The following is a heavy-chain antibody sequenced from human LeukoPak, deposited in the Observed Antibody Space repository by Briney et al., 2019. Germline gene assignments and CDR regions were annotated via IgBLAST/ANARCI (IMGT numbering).Heavy chain of an antibody. J-gene: IGHJ5*02. CDR3: ARGAPEEYSGYWNWFDP. Sequence: ASVKVSCKSSGYSFSEYGIAWVRQARGQGLEWMGWINPNSGGTNYAQKFQGWVTMTRDTSISTAYMELSRLRSDDTAVYYCARGAPEEYSGYWNWFDPWGQGTLVTVSS. CDR2: INPNSGGT. CDR1: GYSFSEYG. D-gene: IGHD5-12*01. V-gene: IGHV1-2*04.